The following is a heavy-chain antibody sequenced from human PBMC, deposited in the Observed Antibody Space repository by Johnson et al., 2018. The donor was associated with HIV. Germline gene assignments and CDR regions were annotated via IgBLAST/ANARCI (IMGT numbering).Heavy chain of an antibody. Sequence: QVQLVESGGGLIQPGGSLRLSCAASGFTFSSYAMHWVRQAPGKGLEWVTVISYNGSDTYNADSVKGRFTISRDNSKSTLYLQMNSLRVEDTALYYCAKRNYQWLEHGAFDIWGQGTMVTVSS. D-gene: IGHD5-12*01. V-gene: IGHV3-30-3*02. CDR1: GFTFSSYA. CDR2: ISYNGSDT. CDR3: AKRNYQWLEHGAFDI. J-gene: IGHJ3*02.